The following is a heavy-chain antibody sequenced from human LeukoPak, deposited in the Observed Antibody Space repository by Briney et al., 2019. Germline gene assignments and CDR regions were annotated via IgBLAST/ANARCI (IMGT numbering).Heavy chain of an antibody. CDR1: GYSFTSYW. V-gene: IGHV5-51*01. J-gene: IGHJ5*02. CDR3: ARQGRYSSGWPPPFLLGPIDP. Sequence: GESLKISCKGSGYSFTSYWIGWVRQMPGKGLEWMGIIYPGDSDTRYSPSFQGQVTISADKSISTAYLQWSSLKASDTAMYYCARQGRYSSGWPPPFLLGPIDPWGQGTLVTVSS. CDR2: IYPGDSDT. D-gene: IGHD6-19*01.